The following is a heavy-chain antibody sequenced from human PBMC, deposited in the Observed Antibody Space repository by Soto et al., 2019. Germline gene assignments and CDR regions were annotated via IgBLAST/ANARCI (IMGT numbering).Heavy chain of an antibody. D-gene: IGHD7-27*01. CDR1: GYSISLDYY. V-gene: IGHV4-38-2*01. CDR3: ARVKLAGRGGLDYWGLGTLKGFET. Sequence: SETLSLTCAVSGYSISLDYYWGWIRQPPGKGREWIGSIYHSGNTYYNPSLKSRVSISLDTSKNHFSLELTSVTAADTAVYYCARVKLAGRGGLDYWGLGTLKGFETWGQGTMVTVS. CDR2: IYHSGNT. J-gene: IGHJ3*01.